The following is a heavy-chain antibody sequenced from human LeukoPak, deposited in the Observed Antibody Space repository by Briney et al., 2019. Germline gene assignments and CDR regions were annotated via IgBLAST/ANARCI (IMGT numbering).Heavy chain of an antibody. CDR2: IFSDGTT. Sequence: PSETLSLTCTVSGVSVSTYYWSWIRQSPGRGLEWIGYIFSDGTTNYNPSLKSRVTISIDTSKNQFSLKLSSVTAADAAVYYCARGSECFGKFDFWGLGTLVTVS. D-gene: IGHD1-14*01. V-gene: IGHV4-59*02. CDR1: GVSVSTYY. J-gene: IGHJ4*02. CDR3: ARGSECFGKFDF.